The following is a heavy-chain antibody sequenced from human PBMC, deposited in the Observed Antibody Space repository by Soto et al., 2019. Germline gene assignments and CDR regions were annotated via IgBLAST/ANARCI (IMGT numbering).Heavy chain of an antibody. Sequence: PGGSLRLSCAASGFTFSSYAMSWVRQAPGKGLEWVSSINGSGGGTYYADSVKGRFTFSRDNSKNTLYLQMNSLRAEDTAVYYCAKFGMATTKRSPPYYIDYWGQGALVTVSS. D-gene: IGHD1-1*01. CDR1: GFTFSSYA. CDR3: AKFGMATTKRSPPYYIDY. J-gene: IGHJ4*02. V-gene: IGHV3-23*01. CDR2: INGSGGGT.